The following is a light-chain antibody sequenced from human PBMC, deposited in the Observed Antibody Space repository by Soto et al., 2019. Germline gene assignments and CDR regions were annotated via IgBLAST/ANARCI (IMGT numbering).Light chain of an antibody. CDR3: QQYGSASWT. Sequence: EIVLTQSPATLSLSSGERATLSCRASQSVGSNYLAWYQQKPGQAPRLLIFGASGRATGIPDRFSGSGSGTDFTLTISRLEPEDFAVYYCQQYGSASWTFGQGTKVDIK. J-gene: IGKJ1*01. CDR1: QSVGSNY. CDR2: GAS. V-gene: IGKV3-20*01.